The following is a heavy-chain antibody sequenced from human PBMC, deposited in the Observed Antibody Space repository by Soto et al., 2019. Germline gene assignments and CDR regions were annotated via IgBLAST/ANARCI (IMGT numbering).Heavy chain of an antibody. V-gene: IGHV4-30-2*06. CDR2: TYQSGSA. J-gene: IGHJ6*02. Sequence: SETLSLTCTVSGGSISIGGYSWTWIRQSPGKGLEWIGYTYQSGSAYYNPSLKSRVTISVDRSKNQFSLNLTSVTAADTAVYYCVRDYYGMDVWGQGTTVTVSS. CDR1: GGSISIGGYS. CDR3: VRDYYGMDV.